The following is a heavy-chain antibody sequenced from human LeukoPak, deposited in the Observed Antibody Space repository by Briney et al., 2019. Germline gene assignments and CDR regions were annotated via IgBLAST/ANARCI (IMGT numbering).Heavy chain of an antibody. Sequence: GGSLRLSCAASGFTFSSYAMSWVRQAPGKGLEWVSAISGSGGSTYYADSVKGRFTISRDNSKNTLYLQMNSLKTEDTAVYYCTTDVRYYDSSGYYGTFDYWGQGTLVTVSS. CDR1: GFTFSSYA. J-gene: IGHJ4*02. CDR3: TTDVRYYDSSGYYGTFDY. V-gene: IGHV3-23*01. CDR2: ISGSGGST. D-gene: IGHD3-22*01.